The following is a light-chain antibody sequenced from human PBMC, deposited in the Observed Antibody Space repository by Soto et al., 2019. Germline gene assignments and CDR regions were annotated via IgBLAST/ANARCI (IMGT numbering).Light chain of an antibody. CDR1: QSISSY. CDR3: QQRSDWPRT. Sequence: EIVLTQSPATLSLSPGERATLSCGASQSISSYLAWYQQKPGQAPRLLIYDASNRVTGIPARFSGSGSGTDFTITIRSLEPGDFAVYYWQQRSDWPRTFGQGTKVEIK. CDR2: DAS. V-gene: IGKV3-11*01. J-gene: IGKJ1*01.